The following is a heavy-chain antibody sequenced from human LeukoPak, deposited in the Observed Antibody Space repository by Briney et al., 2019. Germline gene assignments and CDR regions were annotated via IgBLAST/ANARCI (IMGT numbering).Heavy chain of an antibody. D-gene: IGHD3-10*01. J-gene: IGHJ6*02. CDR2: ISGYNGNT. CDR3: ARGGGSGSNGMDV. CDR1: GYTFINYG. V-gene: IGHV1-18*01. Sequence: ASVKVSCKASGYTFINYGITWVRQAPGQGLEWMGWISGYNGNTNYGQKFQGRVTVTTDKSTSTAYMELRSLRSDDTAVYYCARGGGSGSNGMDVWGQGTTVTVSS.